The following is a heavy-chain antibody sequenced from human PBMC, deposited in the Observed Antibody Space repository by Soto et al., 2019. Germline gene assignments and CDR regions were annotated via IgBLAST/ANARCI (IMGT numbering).Heavy chain of an antibody. V-gene: IGHV4-59*01. CDR1: GGSISSYY. J-gene: IGHJ6*03. CDR3: ARGVGGYCSSTSCYADRGDYMDV. CDR2: IYYSGGT. D-gene: IGHD2-2*01. Sequence: QVQLQESGPGLVKPSETLSLTCTVSGGSISSYYWSWIRQPPGEGLEWIGYIYYSGGTNYNPSLKSRVTISVDTSKNQFSLKLSSVTAADTAVYYCARGVGGYCSSTSCYADRGDYMDVWGKGTAVTVSS.